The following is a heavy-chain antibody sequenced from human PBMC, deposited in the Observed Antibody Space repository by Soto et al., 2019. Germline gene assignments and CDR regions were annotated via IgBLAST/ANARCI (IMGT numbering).Heavy chain of an antibody. V-gene: IGHV1-8*01. J-gene: IGHJ4*02. CDR3: ARGLRGSSWYFSDYLLDY. CDR2: MNPNSGNT. D-gene: IGHD6-13*01. CDR1: GYTFTSSD. Sequence: ASVKVSCKASGYTFTSSDINWVRQATGQGLEWMGWMNPNSGNTGYAQKFQGRVTMTRNTSISTAYMELSSLRSEDTAVYYCARGLRGSSWYFSDYLLDYWGQGTLVTVSS.